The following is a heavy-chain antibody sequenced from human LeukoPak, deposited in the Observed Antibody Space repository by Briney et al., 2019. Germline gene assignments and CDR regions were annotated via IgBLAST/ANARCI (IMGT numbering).Heavy chain of an antibody. V-gene: IGHV5-51*01. CDR2: IHPRDSDT. J-gene: IGHJ6*02. CDR3: ARLSVVVAATQSSYYYYGMDV. D-gene: IGHD2-15*01. Sequence: GESLKISCKGFGYSFSNNWIGWVRQMPGKGLEWMGIIHPRDSDTTYSPPFQGHVTISADKFTGTAYLQWTSLQASDTAMYYCARLSVVVAATQSSYYYYGMDVWGQGTTVTVSS. CDR1: GYSFSNNW.